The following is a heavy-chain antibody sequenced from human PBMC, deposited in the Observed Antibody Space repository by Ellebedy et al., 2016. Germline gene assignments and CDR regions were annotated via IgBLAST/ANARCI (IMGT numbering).Heavy chain of an antibody. CDR1: GYTFTSYA. Sequence: ASVKVSCKASGYTFTSYAMNWVRQAPGQGLEWMGIINPSGGSTSYAQKFQGRVTMTRDTSTSTVYMELSSLRAEDTAVYYCARGITMVRGVIDYWGQGTLVTVSS. CDR3: ARGITMVRGVIDY. D-gene: IGHD3-10*01. J-gene: IGHJ4*02. V-gene: IGHV1-46*01. CDR2: INPSGGST.